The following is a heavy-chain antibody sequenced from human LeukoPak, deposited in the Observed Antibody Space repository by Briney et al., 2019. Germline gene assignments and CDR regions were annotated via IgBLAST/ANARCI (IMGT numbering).Heavy chain of an antibody. CDR2: IGGSDDST. CDR3: AKGLVFHDNYFDN. CDR1: GFSFSTYA. J-gene: IGHJ4*02. V-gene: IGHV3-23*01. D-gene: IGHD5/OR15-5a*01. Sequence: PGDSLRLSCVASGFSFSTYAMNWVRQVPGKGLEWVSTIGGSDDSTSYADSVKGRLTISSDFSKNTLYLQMNSLRAEDTAVYFCAKGLVFHDNYFDNWGQGTLVTVSS.